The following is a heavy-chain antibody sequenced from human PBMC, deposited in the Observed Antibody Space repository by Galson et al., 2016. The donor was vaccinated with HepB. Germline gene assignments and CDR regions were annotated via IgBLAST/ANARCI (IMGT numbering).Heavy chain of an antibody. CDR1: GYIFIDYY. V-gene: IGHV1-2*02. CDR3: ARDARGYNILTEGNFDL. J-gene: IGHJ3*01. CDR2: INAKSGGT. Sequence: SVKVSCKASGYIFIDYYIHWLRQAPGQGPEWMAWINAKSGGTSVAQRFRGRVTVTRNTSSSTVYMALSWLTSDDTAVYYCARDARGYNILTEGNFDLWGQGTMVTVSS. D-gene: IGHD3-9*01.